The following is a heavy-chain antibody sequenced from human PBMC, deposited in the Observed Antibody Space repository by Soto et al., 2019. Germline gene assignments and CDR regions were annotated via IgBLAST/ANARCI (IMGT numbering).Heavy chain of an antibody. D-gene: IGHD3-22*01. V-gene: IGHV3-48*01. CDR1: GFTFRNYG. CDR3: SRDQLYYNDISGRPLNAFDV. CDR2: IGIGSSTK. J-gene: IGHJ3*01. Sequence: QPGGSLRLSCAASGFTFRNYGMNWVRQAPGKGLEWVSYIGIGSSTKYYADSVKGRFTISRDNAKNSLYLQMNSLRAEDTAVYYCSRDQLYYNDISGRPLNAFDVWGQGTMVTVSS.